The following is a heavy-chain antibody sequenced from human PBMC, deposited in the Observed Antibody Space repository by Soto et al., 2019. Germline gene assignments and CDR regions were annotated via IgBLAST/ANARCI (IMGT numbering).Heavy chain of an antibody. CDR2: VFHSGSA. CDR1: GGSLSTPVW. J-gene: IGHJ4*02. V-gene: IGHV4-4*02. D-gene: IGHD1-1*01. CDR3: ARKAWTRLDY. Sequence: QLQLQESGPGLVKPSGTLSLTCGVSGGSLSTPVWWSWVRLPPGKGLEWIGEVFHSGSANYNPSLQSRVTISLDKSTNQFSLRLSSVIAADTAVYYCARKAWTRLDYWGQGALVTVSS.